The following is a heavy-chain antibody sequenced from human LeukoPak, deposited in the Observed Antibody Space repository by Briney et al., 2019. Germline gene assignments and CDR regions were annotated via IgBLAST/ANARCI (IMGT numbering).Heavy chain of an antibody. Sequence: GGSLRLSCAASGFTFSSYGMHWVRQAPGKGLEWVAVIWYDGSNKYYADSVKGRFTISRDNSKNTLYLQVSSLRAEDTAVYYCAKEPYDSSGYYFFSTDYWGQGTLVTVSS. V-gene: IGHV3-33*06. D-gene: IGHD3-22*01. CDR3: AKEPYDSSGYYFFSTDY. CDR2: IWYDGSNK. CDR1: GFTFSSYG. J-gene: IGHJ4*02.